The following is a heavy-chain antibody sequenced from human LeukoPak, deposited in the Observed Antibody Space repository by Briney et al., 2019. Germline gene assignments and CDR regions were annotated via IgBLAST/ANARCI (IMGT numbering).Heavy chain of an antibody. V-gene: IGHV3-30*02. Sequence: PGGSLRLSCAASGFTFSSYGMHWVRQAPGKGLEWVAFIRYDGSNKHYADSVKGRFTISRDNSKNTLYLQMNSLRAEDTAVYYCAKDHTPPLRYSSSLGWFDPWGQGTLVTVSS. CDR3: AKDHTPPLRYSSSLGWFDP. D-gene: IGHD6-13*01. J-gene: IGHJ5*02. CDR2: IRYDGSNK. CDR1: GFTFSSYG.